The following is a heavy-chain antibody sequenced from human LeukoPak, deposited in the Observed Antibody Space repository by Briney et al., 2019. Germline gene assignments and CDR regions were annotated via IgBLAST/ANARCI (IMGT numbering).Heavy chain of an antibody. V-gene: IGHV1-69*04. Sequence: SVKVSCKASGGTFSSNYVSWVRQAPGQGLEWMGRIVPILALPNYAHKFQGRITITADKSATTAYMELSSLTSEDTAVYYCTRDREVGSTTEGFWYFDLWGRGTLVTVSS. CDR1: GGTFSSNY. CDR2: IVPILALP. D-gene: IGHD1-26*01. CDR3: TRDREVGSTTEGFWYFDL. J-gene: IGHJ2*01.